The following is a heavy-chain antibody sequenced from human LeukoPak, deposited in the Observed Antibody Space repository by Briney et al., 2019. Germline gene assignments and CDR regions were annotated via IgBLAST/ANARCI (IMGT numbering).Heavy chain of an antibody. CDR2: ISAYNGNT. CDR1: GYTFTSYD. D-gene: IGHD1-26*01. V-gene: IGHV1-8*01. Sequence: VASVTVSCKASGYTFTSYDINWVRQATGQGREWMGWISAYNGNTNYAQKLQGRVTITRNTSISTAYMELSSLRFEDTAVYYCARLNKWELHAFDIWGQGTMVTVSS. J-gene: IGHJ3*02. CDR3: ARLNKWELHAFDI.